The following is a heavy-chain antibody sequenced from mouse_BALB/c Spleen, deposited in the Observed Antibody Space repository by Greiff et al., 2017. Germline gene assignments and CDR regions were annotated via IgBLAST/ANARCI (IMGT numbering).Heavy chain of an antibody. CDR2: ISSGGST. CDR3: ARGRGYGYWFAY. V-gene: IGHV5-6-5*01. CDR1: GFTFSSYA. Sequence: EVQVVESGGGLVKPGGSLKLSCAASGFTFSSYAMSWVRQTPEKRLEWVASISSGGSTYYPDSVKGRFTISRDNARNILYLLMSSLRSEDAAMYYCARGRGYGYWFAYWGQGTLVTVSA. J-gene: IGHJ3*01. D-gene: IGHD1-2*01.